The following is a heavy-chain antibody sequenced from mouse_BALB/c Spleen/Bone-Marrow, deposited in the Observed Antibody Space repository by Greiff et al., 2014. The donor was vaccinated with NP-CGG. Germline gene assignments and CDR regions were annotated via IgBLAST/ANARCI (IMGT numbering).Heavy chain of an antibody. Sequence: VQLVESGPGLVAPSPRLSITCTVSGFSLTSYGVHWVRQPPGKGLEWLGVIWAGGSTNYNSALMYRLSISKDNSKSQVFLKMNSLQTDDTAMYYCARVIKYESYFDYWGQGTTLTVSS. CDR2: IWAGGST. CDR3: ARVIKYESYFDY. J-gene: IGHJ2*01. CDR1: GFSLTSYG. V-gene: IGHV2-9*02. D-gene: IGHD2-14*01.